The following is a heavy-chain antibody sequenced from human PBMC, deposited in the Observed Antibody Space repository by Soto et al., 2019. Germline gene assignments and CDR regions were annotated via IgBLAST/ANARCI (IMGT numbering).Heavy chain of an antibody. J-gene: IGHJ4*02. CDR2: VYESGVT. Sequence: QVQLQESGPGLVKPSETLSLTCTVSGGSIRNYYWSWIRQPPGKGLEWIGSVYESGVTNYNPSLESRVIISIDTSKSLFSLKLTSVTAADTAVYYCARDRFFDYWGQGTLVTVSS. V-gene: IGHV4-59*01. D-gene: IGHD3-16*01. CDR1: GGSIRNYY. CDR3: ARDRFFDY.